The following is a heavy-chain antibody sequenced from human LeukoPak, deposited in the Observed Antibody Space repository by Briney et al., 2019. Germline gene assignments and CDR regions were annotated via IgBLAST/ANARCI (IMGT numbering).Heavy chain of an antibody. CDR2: IYYSGST. CDR3: ARHTEDWFDP. Sequence: SETLSLTCTVSDGSISSYYWSLIRQPPGKGLEWIGYIYYSGSTNYNPSLKSRVTISVDTSKNQFSLKLSSVTAADTAVYYCARHTEDWFDPWGQGTLVTVSS. V-gene: IGHV4-59*01. J-gene: IGHJ5*02. D-gene: IGHD2-8*02. CDR1: DGSISSYY.